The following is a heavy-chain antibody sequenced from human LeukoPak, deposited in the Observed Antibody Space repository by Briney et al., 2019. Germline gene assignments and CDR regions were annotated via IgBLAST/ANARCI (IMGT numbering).Heavy chain of an antibody. CDR1: GAAMSSDGYY. CDR3: ASAGHCANGVCRNWFGP. Sequence: SETLSLTCNVSGAAMSSDGYYGNWIRQPAGKGLEWIGRIYSGGSTNYNPSLKSRVTLSVDTSKNRLSLKLSYVTAADTAVYYCASAGHCANGVCRNWFGPWGQGILVTVSS. V-gene: IGHV4-61*02. CDR2: IYSGGST. J-gene: IGHJ5*02. D-gene: IGHD2-8*01.